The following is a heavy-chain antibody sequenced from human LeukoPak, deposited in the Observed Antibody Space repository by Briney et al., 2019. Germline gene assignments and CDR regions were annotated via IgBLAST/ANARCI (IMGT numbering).Heavy chain of an antibody. CDR2: ISSSSSYI. J-gene: IGHJ4*02. CDR3: ARGGGGYYDNSGYYSSVNY. CDR1: GFTFSSYS. D-gene: IGHD3-22*01. V-gene: IGHV3-21*01. Sequence: GGSLRLSCAASGFTFSSYSMNWVRQAPGKGLEWVSSISSSSSYIYYADSVKGRFTISRDNAKNSLYLQMNSLKAEETTVYYCARGGGGYYDNSGYYSSVNYWGQGTLVTVSS.